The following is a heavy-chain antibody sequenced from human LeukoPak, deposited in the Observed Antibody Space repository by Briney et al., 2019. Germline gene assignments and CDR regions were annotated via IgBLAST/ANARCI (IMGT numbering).Heavy chain of an antibody. CDR1: GFTFSFYA. Sequence: GGSLRLSCAASGFTFSFYAMSWVRQAPGKGLEWISGVSGTGDNIYYGDSVKGRFTISRDNSEKTVYLQMNSLRAEDTAIYYCAKSRGFLEWFLFASWGQGSLVAVSS. CDR2: VSGTGDNI. CDR3: AKSRGFLEWFLFAS. J-gene: IGHJ5*01. D-gene: IGHD3-3*01. V-gene: IGHV3-23*01.